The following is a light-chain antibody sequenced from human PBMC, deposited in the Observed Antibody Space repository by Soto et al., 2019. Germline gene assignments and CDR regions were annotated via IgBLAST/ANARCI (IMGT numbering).Light chain of an antibody. Sequence: LAHSPFALSVSPGSTATLSCRASQRIRSHVAWYQQKPGKAPRLLISGASSGATGIPARFSGSGSGTEFTLTISSLQSEDCAIYYCQQYHTYPITFGEGTKVDIK. CDR2: GAS. CDR3: QQYHTYPIT. CDR1: QRIRSH. V-gene: IGKV3-15*01. J-gene: IGKJ4*01.